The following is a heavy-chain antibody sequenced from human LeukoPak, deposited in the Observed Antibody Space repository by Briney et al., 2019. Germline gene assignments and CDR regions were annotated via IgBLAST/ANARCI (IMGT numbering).Heavy chain of an antibody. D-gene: IGHD3-9*01. CDR1: GFTFSSYA. V-gene: IGHV3-23*01. CDR3: VKEYFGFAFDY. J-gene: IGHJ4*02. Sequence: GGSLRLSCAASGFTFSSYAMSWVRQAPGKGLEWVSDITSSGDSTYYADSVKGRFTISRDNPKNTLYLQMNSLRAEDTAIYYCVKEYFGFAFDYWGQGTVVTVSS. CDR2: ITSSGDST.